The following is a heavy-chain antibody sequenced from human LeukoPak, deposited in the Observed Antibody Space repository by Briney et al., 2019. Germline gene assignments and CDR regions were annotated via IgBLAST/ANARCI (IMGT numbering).Heavy chain of an antibody. CDR3: AKVRRGVIDY. J-gene: IGHJ4*02. D-gene: IGHD3-10*01. CDR1: GFTFDDYA. V-gene: IGHV3-9*01. CDR2: ISWNSGSI. Sequence: AGGSLRLSCAASGFTFDDYAMHWVRQAPGKGLEWVSGISWNSGSIGYADSVKGRFTISRDNAKNSLYLQMNSLRAEDTALYYCAKVRRGVIDYWGQGTLVTVSS.